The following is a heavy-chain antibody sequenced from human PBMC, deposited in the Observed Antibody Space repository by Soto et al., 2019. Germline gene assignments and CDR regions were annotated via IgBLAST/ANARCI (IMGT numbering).Heavy chain of an antibody. CDR2: ISYDGSNK. D-gene: IGHD2-2*01. CDR1: GFTFSSYA. Sequence: PGGSLRLSCAASGFTFSSYAMHWVRQAPGKGLEWVAVISYDGSNKYYADSVKGRFTISRDNSKNTLYLQMSSLRAEDTAVYYCAREVVACSSTSCADYYYGMDVWGQGTTVTVSS. CDR3: AREVVACSSTSCADYYYGMDV. V-gene: IGHV3-30-3*01. J-gene: IGHJ6*02.